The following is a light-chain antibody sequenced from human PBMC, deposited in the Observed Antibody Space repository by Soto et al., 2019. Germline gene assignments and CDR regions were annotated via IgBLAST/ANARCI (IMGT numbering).Light chain of an antibody. CDR1: SSDVGGYNY. Sequence: QSALTQPASVSGSPGQSITISCTRTSSDVGGYNYVSWYQHHPGKAPKLMIYDVSNRPSGVSNRFSGSKSGNTASLIISGLQAEDEADCYCSSYTSSSTLSTYVFGTGTKVTVL. CDR2: DVS. CDR3: SSYTSSSTLSTYV. V-gene: IGLV2-14*03. J-gene: IGLJ1*01.